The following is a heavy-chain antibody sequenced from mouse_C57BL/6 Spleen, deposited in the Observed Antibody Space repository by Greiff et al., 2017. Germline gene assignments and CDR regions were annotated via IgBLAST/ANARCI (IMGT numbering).Heavy chain of an antibody. CDR2: INYDGSST. Sequence: EVQLVESEGGLVQPGSSMKLSCTASGFTFSDYYMAWVRQVPEKGLEWVANINYDGSSTYYLDPLKSRFIISRDNAKNILYLQMSSLKSEDTATYYCARWSSYGYFDVWGTGTTVTVSS. CDR3: ARWSSYGYFDV. J-gene: IGHJ1*03. CDR1: GFTFSDYY. D-gene: IGHD1-1*01. V-gene: IGHV5-16*01.